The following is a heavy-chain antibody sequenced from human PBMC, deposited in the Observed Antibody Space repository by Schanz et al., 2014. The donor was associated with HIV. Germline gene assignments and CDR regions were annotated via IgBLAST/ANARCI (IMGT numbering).Heavy chain of an antibody. D-gene: IGHD2-2*01. J-gene: IGHJ4*02. V-gene: IGHV3-9*01. Sequence: EVQLVESGGGSVQPGRSLRLSCEASGFRFDDCAMHWVRQAPGKGLEWVSGINWRSDSIGYADSVKGRFTIARDNTKNSLFLQMNSLRAEDTAVYYCARDSQLFCSSTSCLFDCWGQGTLVTVSS. CDR3: ARDSQLFCSSTSCLFDC. CDR1: GFRFDDCA. CDR2: INWRSDSI.